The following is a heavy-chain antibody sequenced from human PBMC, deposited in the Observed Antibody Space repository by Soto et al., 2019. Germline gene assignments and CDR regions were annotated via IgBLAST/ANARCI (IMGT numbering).Heavy chain of an antibody. CDR1: GFTFSTYA. V-gene: IGHV3-23*01. CDR3: AKGYYDSSGYYDY. CDR2: ITASGGVT. Sequence: EVQLLESGGGLVQPGGSLRLSCAASGFTFSTYAMNWVRQAPGKGLDWVSTITASGGVTFYEDSVKGRFTISRDNSENTMYLQMNSLRAEDTAVYYCAKGYYDSSGYYDYWGQGTLVTVSS. J-gene: IGHJ4*02. D-gene: IGHD3-22*01.